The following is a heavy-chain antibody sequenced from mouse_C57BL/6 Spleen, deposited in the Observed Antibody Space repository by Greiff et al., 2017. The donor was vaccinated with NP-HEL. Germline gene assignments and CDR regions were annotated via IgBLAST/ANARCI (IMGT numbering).Heavy chain of an antibody. J-gene: IGHJ4*01. D-gene: IGHD2-5*01. CDR2: IDPSDSYT. Sequence: VQLQQSGAELVMPGASVKLSCKASGYTFTSYWMHWVKQRPGQGLEWIGEIDPSDSYTNYSQKFKGKSTLTVDKSSSTAYMQLSSLTSEDSAVYYCARRYSNYGAMDYGGQGTSVTVSS. CDR3: ARRYSNYGAMDY. V-gene: IGHV1-69*01. CDR1: GYTFTSYW.